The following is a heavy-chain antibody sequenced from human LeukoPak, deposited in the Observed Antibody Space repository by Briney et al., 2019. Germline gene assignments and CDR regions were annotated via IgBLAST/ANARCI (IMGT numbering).Heavy chain of an antibody. V-gene: IGHV3-7*05. CDR3: ARDSPSLFDF. Sequence: GGSLRLSCAASGFTFSSFWMSWVRQAPGKGLEWVANIKQDGSEKYYVDSVKGRFTISRDNARNSLYLQMNSLRAEDSAVYYCARDSPSLFDFWGHGTLVTVSS. CDR2: IKQDGSEK. CDR1: GFTFSSFW. J-gene: IGHJ4*01.